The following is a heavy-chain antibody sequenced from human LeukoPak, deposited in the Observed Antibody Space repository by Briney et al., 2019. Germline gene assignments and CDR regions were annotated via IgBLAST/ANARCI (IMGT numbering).Heavy chain of an antibody. CDR2: ISGSSDYT. J-gene: IGHJ4*02. V-gene: IGHV3-11*05. CDR3: ARVAVITAAGSYDY. Sequence: GGSLRLSCVASGFTFSDYYMTWICQAPGKGLEWVSHISGSSDYTHYADSVKGRFTISRDNAKNSLYLQMNGLRAEDTAVYYCARVAVITAAGSYDYWGQGTLVTVSS. D-gene: IGHD6-13*01. CDR1: GFTFSDYY.